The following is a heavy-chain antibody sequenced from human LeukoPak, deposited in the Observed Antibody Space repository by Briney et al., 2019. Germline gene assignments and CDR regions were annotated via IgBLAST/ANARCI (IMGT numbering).Heavy chain of an antibody. CDR2: ISAYNGNT. CDR1: GYTFTSYG. D-gene: IGHD5-18*01. Sequence: ASVKVSCKASGYTFTSYGISWVRQAPGQGLEWMGWISAYNGNTNYAQKLQGRVTMTTDTSTSTAYMELRSLRSDDTAVYYCAGDPRGYSYGFYYYYYGMDVWGQGTTVTVSS. V-gene: IGHV1-18*01. CDR3: AGDPRGYSYGFYYYYYGMDV. J-gene: IGHJ6*02.